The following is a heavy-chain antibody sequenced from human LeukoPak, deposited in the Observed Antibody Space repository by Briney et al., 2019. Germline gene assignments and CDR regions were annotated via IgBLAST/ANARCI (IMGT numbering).Heavy chain of an antibody. V-gene: IGHV1-18*01. CDR1: GYTFTSYG. J-gene: IGHJ5*02. CDR3: ARDRAPAPGENWFDP. CDR2: ISAYNGNT. D-gene: IGHD3-16*01. Sequence: ASVKVSCKASGYTFTSYGISWVRQAPGQGLEWMGWISAYNGNTNYAQKLQGRVTMTTDTPTSTAYMELRSLRSDDTAVYYCARDRAPAPGENWFDPWGQGTLVTVSS.